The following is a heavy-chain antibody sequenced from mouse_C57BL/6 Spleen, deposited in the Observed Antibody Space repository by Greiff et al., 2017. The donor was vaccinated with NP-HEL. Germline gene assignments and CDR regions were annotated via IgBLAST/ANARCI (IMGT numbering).Heavy chain of an antibody. CDR1: GYTFTDYY. J-gene: IGHJ4*01. V-gene: IGHV1-26*01. D-gene: IGHD1-1*01. CDR2: INPNNGGT. CDR3: AILLYYYGSSYRAMDY. Sequence: EVQLQQSGPELVKPGASVKISCKASGYTFTDYYMNWVKQSHGKSLEWIGDINPNNGGTSYNQKFKGKATLTVDKSSSTAYMELRSLTSEDSAVYYCAILLYYYGSSYRAMDYWGQGTSVTVSS.